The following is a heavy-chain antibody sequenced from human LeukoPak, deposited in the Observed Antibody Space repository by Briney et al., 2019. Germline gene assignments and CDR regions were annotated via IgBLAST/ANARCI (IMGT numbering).Heavy chain of an antibody. D-gene: IGHD1-1*01. CDR3: ARDLAATGTNWFDP. CDR1: DDSISSSRFY. J-gene: IGHJ5*02. V-gene: IGHV4-39*07. CDR2: ISYSGNT. Sequence: SETLSLTCTVSDDSISSSRFYWGWIRQPPGKGLEWIGSISYSGNTDYNPSLRSRVTISADRSKNQFSLILSSVTAADTAVYYCARDLAATGTNWFDPWGQGTLVTVSS.